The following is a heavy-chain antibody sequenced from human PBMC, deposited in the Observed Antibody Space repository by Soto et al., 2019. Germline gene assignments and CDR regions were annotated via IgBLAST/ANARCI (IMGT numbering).Heavy chain of an antibody. V-gene: IGHV4-30-4*01. CDR3: AREAVSESLSSAADY. Sequence: SETLSLTCTVSGGSISSGDYYWSWIRQPPGKGLEWIGYIYYSGSTYYNPSLKSRVTISVDTSKNQFSLKLSSVTAADTAVYYCAREAVSESLSSAADYWGQGTLVTVSS. J-gene: IGHJ4*02. D-gene: IGHD2-15*01. CDR2: IYYSGST. CDR1: GGSISSGDYY.